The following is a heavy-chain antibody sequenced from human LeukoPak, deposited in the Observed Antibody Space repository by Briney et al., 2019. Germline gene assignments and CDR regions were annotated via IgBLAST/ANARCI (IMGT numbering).Heavy chain of an antibody. CDR1: GYSISSGYY. D-gene: IGHD6-6*01. V-gene: IGHV4-38-2*02. Sequence: PSETLSLTCTVSGYSISSGYYWGWIRQPPGKGLGWIGSIYHSGSTYYNPSLKSRVTISVDTSKNQFSLKLSSVTAADTAVYYCARENSSSSDWFDPWGQGTLVTVSS. CDR3: ARENSSSSDWFDP. CDR2: IYHSGST. J-gene: IGHJ5*02.